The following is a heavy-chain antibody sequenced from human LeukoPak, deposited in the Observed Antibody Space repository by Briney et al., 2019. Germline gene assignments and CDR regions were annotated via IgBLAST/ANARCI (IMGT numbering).Heavy chain of an antibody. D-gene: IGHD2-8*01. CDR1: GYTFTGYY. CDR3: ARDCNGGHYYYYGMDV. J-gene: IGHJ6*02. V-gene: IGHV1-2*02. CDR2: INPNSGGT. Sequence: ASVKVSCKASGYTFTGYYMHWVRQAPGQGLEWMGWINPNSGGTNYAQKFQGRVTMTRDTSISTAYMELSRLRSDDTAVHYCARDCNGGHYYYYGMDVWGQGTTVTVSS.